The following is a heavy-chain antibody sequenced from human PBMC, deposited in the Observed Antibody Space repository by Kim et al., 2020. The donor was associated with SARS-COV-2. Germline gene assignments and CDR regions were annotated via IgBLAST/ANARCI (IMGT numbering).Heavy chain of an antibody. Sequence: GGSLRLSCAASGFSFSSHPMNWVRQAPGKGLEWVSTISNSGGNTYNTDSVKGRFTISRDNSKNTLYLQMNSLTAEDTAVYYCARGNGYTFGTYFDCWGQGTLVTVSS. J-gene: IGHJ4*02. CDR2: ISNSGGNT. V-gene: IGHV3-23*01. CDR3: ARGNGYTFGTYFDC. CDR1: GFSFSSHP. D-gene: IGHD5-18*01.